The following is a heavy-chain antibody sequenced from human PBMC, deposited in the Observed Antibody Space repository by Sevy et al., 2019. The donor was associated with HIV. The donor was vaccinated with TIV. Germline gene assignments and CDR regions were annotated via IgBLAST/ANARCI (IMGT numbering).Heavy chain of an antibody. CDR2: FDPDDDET. J-gene: IGHJ4*02. Sequence: ASVKVSCKVSGYTLSELSMHWVRQPPGKGLEWMGRFDPDDDETIYAQRFQGRVTMTEDTSADTAYMELSSLRSEDTAMYYCATAREYYSDNSGYLDYWGQGTPVTVSS. V-gene: IGHV1-24*01. CDR1: GYTLSELS. D-gene: IGHD3-22*01. CDR3: ATAREYYSDNSGYLDY.